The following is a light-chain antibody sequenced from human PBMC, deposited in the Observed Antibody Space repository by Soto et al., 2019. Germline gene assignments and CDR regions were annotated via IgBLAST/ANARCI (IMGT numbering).Light chain of an antibody. V-gene: IGKV1-8*01. Sequence: AIRMTQSPSSFSAATGDRVTITCRASQGITSYLAWYQQKPGKAPKLLIYAASIVQSAAPSSFSGSGPGTDFTLTITCLQSEDFANYYCEQYYSYTLTFGKGTKVDSK. CDR2: AAS. CDR1: QGITSY. J-gene: IGKJ1*01. CDR3: EQYYSYTLT.